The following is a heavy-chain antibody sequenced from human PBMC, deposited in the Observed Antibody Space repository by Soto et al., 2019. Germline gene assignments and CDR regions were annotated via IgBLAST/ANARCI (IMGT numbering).Heavy chain of an antibody. D-gene: IGHD6-19*01. CDR3: ARGSVAAERAFDI. V-gene: IGHV4-34*01. Sequence: SSETLSLTCAVYGGSFSGYYWSWIRQPPGKGLEWIGEINHSGSTNYNPSLKSRVTISVDTSKNQFSLKLSSVTAVDTAVYYCARGSVAAERAFDIWGQGTMVTVSS. CDR2: INHSGST. CDR1: GGSFSGYY. J-gene: IGHJ3*02.